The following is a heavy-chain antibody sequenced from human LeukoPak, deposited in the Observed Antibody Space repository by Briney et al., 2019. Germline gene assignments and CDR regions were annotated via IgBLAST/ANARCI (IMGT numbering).Heavy chain of an antibody. Sequence: ASVKVSCKASGYTFTGYHMHWVRQAPGQGLEWMGWINPNSGGTNYAQKFQGRVTMTRDTSISTAYMELSRLRSDDTAVYYRARVRGQLWLFFSYWGQGTLVTVSS. CDR2: INPNSGGT. D-gene: IGHD5-18*01. CDR3: ARVRGQLWLFFSY. J-gene: IGHJ4*02. CDR1: GYTFTGYH. V-gene: IGHV1-2*02.